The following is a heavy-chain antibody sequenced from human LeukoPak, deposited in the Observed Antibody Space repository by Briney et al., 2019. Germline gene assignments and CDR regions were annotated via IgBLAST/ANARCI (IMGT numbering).Heavy chain of an antibody. Sequence: ASVKVSCKASGYTFTGYYMHWVRQAPGQGLEWMGWINPNSGGTNYAQKFQGRVTMTRDTSISTAYMELSRLRSDDTAVYYCARESHRDGYNFYGYWGQGTLVTVSS. CDR1: GYTFTGYY. D-gene: IGHD5-24*01. V-gene: IGHV1-2*02. J-gene: IGHJ4*02. CDR2: INPNSGGT. CDR3: ARESHRDGYNFYGY.